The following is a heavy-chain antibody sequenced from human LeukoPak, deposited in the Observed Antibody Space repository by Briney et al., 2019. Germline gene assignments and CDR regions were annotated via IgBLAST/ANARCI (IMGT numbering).Heavy chain of an antibody. CDR3: AKGKDWYFDL. CDR2: ISYDGSNK. V-gene: IGHV3-30*18. Sequence: GGSLRLSCAASGFTFSSYGMHWVRQAPGKGLEWVAVISYDGSNKYYADSVKGRFTISRDNSKNTLYLQMNSLRAEDTALYYCAKGKDWYFDLWGRGTLVTVSS. J-gene: IGHJ2*01. CDR1: GFTFSSYG.